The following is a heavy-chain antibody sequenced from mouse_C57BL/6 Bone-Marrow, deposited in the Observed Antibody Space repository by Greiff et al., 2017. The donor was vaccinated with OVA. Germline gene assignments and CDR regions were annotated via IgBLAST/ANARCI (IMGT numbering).Heavy chain of an antibody. CDR2: ISDGGSYT. CDR3: ARRHYGSSHWYFDV. J-gene: IGHJ1*03. D-gene: IGHD1-1*01. Sequence: EVQVVESGGGLVKPGGSLKLSCAASGFTFSSYAMSWVRQTPEKRLEWVATISDGGSYTYYPDNVKGRFTISRDNAKNNLYLQMSHLKSEDTAMYYCARRHYGSSHWYFDVWGTGTTVTVSS. CDR1: GFTFSSYA. V-gene: IGHV5-4*03.